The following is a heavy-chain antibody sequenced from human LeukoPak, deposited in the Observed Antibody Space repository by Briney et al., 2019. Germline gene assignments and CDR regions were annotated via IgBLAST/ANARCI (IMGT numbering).Heavy chain of an antibody. J-gene: IGHJ5*02. CDR3: AKEGALLWFGELLYNWFDP. CDR2: ISGSGGST. V-gene: IGHV3-23*01. CDR1: GFTFSSYA. D-gene: IGHD3-10*01. Sequence: WGSLRLSCAASGFTFSSYAMSWVRQAPGKGLEWVSAISGSGGSTYYADSVKGRFTISRDNSKNTLYMQMNSLRAEDTAVYYCAKEGALLWFGELLYNWFDPWGQGTLVTVSS.